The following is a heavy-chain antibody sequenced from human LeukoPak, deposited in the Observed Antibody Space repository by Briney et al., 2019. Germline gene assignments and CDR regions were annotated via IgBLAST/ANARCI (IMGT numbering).Heavy chain of an antibody. Sequence: PGGSLGLSCAASGFTVSSNYMSWVRQAPGKGLEWVSVIYSGGSTYYADSVKGRFTISRDNSKNTLYLQMNSLRAEDTAVYYCARDPLAVAGTSYWGQGTLVTVSS. J-gene: IGHJ4*02. V-gene: IGHV3-53*01. D-gene: IGHD6-19*01. CDR1: GFTVSSNY. CDR2: IYSGGST. CDR3: ARDPLAVAGTSY.